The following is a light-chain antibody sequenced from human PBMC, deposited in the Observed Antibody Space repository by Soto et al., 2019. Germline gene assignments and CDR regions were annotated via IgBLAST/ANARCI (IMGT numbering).Light chain of an antibody. J-gene: IGKJ5*01. Sequence: EIGLTQSPGSLSLSPGERATLSCRASQSVSSSYLAWYQQKPGQAPRLLMYGASSRATGIPDRFSGSGSGTDFTLTISRLEPEDFALYYCQRYGGSPPITFGQGTRLELK. CDR3: QRYGGSPPIT. CDR2: GAS. V-gene: IGKV3-20*01. CDR1: QSVSSSY.